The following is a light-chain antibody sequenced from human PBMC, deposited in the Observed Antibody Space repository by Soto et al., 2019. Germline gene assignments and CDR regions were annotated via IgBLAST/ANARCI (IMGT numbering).Light chain of an antibody. V-gene: IGLV2-14*01. CDR1: SSDVGGYNH. CDR2: DVS. J-gene: IGLJ2*01. CDR3: CSYTGSSTLGV. Sequence: QSVLTQPASVSGSPGQSITISCTGTSSDVGGYNHVSWYQQHPGKAPKLMIYDVSNRPSGVSNRFSGSKSGNTASLTISGLQDDEEADYYCCSYTGSSTLGVFGGGTKLTVL.